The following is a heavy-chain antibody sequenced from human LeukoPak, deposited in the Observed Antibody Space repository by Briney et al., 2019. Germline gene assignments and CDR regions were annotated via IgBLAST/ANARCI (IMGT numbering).Heavy chain of an antibody. CDR1: GYTLTELS. J-gene: IGHJ4*02. V-gene: IGHV1-24*01. CDR2: FDPEDGET. Sequence: ASVKVSCKVSGYTLTELSMHWVRQAPGKGLEWMGGFDPEDGETIYAQKFQGRVTMTEDTSTDTAYMELSSLRSEDTAVYYCATDWDNYGSGSYSDWGQGTLVTVSS. CDR3: ATDWDNYGSGSYSD. D-gene: IGHD3-10*01.